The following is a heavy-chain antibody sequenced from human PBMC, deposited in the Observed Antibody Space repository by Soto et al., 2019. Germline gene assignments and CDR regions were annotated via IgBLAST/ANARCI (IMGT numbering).Heavy chain of an antibody. Sequence: ASVKVSCKASGYTFTGYYMHWVRQAPGQGLEWMGWINPNSGGTNYAQKFQGWVTMTRDTSISTAYMELSRLRSDDTAVYYCARDKGIAARVGMDLWGQGTTVTVSS. D-gene: IGHD6-6*01. J-gene: IGHJ6*02. CDR3: ARDKGIAARVGMDL. CDR1: GYTFTGYY. V-gene: IGHV1-2*04. CDR2: INPNSGGT.